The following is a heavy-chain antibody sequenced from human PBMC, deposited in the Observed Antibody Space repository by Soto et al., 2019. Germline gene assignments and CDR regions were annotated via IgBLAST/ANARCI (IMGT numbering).Heavy chain of an antibody. CDR1: GGTFSSYT. D-gene: IGHD3-22*01. V-gene: IGHV1-69*02. CDR3: ARVGNYYDSSGYYPRPLDY. CDR2: IIPILGIA. Sequence: ASVKVSCKASGGTFSSYTISWVRQAPGQGLEWMGRIIPILGIANYAQKFQGRVTITADKSTSTAYMELSSLRSEDTAVYYCARVGNYYDSSGYYPRPLDYWGQGTLVTVS. J-gene: IGHJ4*02.